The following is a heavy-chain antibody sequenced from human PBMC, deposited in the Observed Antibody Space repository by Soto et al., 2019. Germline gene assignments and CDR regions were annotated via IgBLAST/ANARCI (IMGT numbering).Heavy chain of an antibody. CDR2: ISAYNVNT. CDR1: GYTFTNYA. D-gene: IGHD1-26*01. V-gene: IGHV1-18*01. J-gene: IGHJ4*02. Sequence: ASVKVSCKASGYTFTNYAISWVRQAPGQGLEWLGWISAYNVNTNYAQNLQGRVTMTTDTSTSTAYMELRSLRSDDTAVYYCARSYSGSYSLDYWGQGTLVTVSS. CDR3: ARSYSGSYSLDY.